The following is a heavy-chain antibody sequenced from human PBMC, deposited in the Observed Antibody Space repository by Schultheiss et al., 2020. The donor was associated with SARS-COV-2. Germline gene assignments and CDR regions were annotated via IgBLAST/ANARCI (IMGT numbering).Heavy chain of an antibody. D-gene: IGHD2-2*01. V-gene: IGHV4-59*08. CDR3: ARLQGATSRFDP. CDR1: GGSMNDYY. J-gene: IGHJ5*02. CDR2: IYYRGRT. Sequence: SETLSLTCSVSGGSMNDYYWTWIRQPPGKGLEWIGYIYYRGRTHYNPSLKTPVAITIDTSKNQFSLKLSSVTAADTAVYYCARLQGATSRFDPWGQGTLVTVSS.